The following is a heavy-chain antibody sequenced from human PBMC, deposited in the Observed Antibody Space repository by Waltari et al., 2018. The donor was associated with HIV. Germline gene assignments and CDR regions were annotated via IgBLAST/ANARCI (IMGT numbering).Heavy chain of an antibody. CDR2: IYYNENT. CDR3: ARSRHDYYDSSGYYRGAFDI. D-gene: IGHD3-22*01. V-gene: IGHV4-30-4*08. J-gene: IGHJ3*02. CDR1: GGSVSSSDYY. Sequence: QVQLQESGPGLVKPSQTLSLTCTVSGGSVSSSDYYWNWIRQPPGKGLEWIGYIYYNENTYYNPSLKSRLTISLDRSKSQFSLKLSSVTAAETAVYYCARSRHDYYDSSGYYRGAFDIWGQGTMVPVSS.